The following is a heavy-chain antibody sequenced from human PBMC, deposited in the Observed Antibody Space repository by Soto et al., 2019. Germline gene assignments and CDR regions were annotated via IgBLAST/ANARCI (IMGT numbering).Heavy chain of an antibody. Sequence: PSETLSLTCAVYGGSFSGYYWSWIRQPPGKGLEWIGEINHSGRTNYNPSNKSRDTISVDTSKNQFSLKLSSVTAADTAVYYCARVSITIFGVVRKTFDYWGQGTLVTSPQ. D-gene: IGHD3-3*01. J-gene: IGHJ4*02. CDR2: INHSGRT. CDR1: GGSFSGYY. V-gene: IGHV4-34*01. CDR3: ARVSITIFGVVRKTFDY.